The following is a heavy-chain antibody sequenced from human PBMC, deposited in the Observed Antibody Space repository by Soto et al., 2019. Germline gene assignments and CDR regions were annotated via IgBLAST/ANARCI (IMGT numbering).Heavy chain of an antibody. CDR2: IRSKAYGGTT. V-gene: IGHV3-49*04. D-gene: IGHD3-10*01. J-gene: IGHJ3*02. CDR3: TRDRSSLGEGLDAFDI. CDR1: GFTFGDYA. Sequence: GGSLRLSCTASGFTFGDYAMSWVRQAPGKGLEWVGFIRSKAYGGTTEYAASVKGRFTISRDDSKSIAYLQMNSLKTEDTAVYYCTRDRSSLGEGLDAFDIWGQGTMVTVSS.